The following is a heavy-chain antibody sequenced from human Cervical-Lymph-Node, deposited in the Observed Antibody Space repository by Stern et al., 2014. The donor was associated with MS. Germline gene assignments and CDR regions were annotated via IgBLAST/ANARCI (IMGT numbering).Heavy chain of an antibody. D-gene: IGHD2-21*02. V-gene: IGHV3-73*01. CDR3: TRRDSTSNFDY. J-gene: IGHJ4*02. Sequence: EMQLVESGGGSVQPGGSLKLSCAASGFTFSASTLHWVRQDSGTGPEWVGRIRTKANRYATAYSASVNGRFTISRDDSKKTAYLQMDNLSTEDTAVYYCTRRDSTSNFDYWGQGTLVTVSS. CDR2: IRTKANRYAT. CDR1: GFTFSAST.